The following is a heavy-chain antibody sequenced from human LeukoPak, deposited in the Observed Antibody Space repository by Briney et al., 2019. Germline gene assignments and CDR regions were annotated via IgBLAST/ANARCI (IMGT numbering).Heavy chain of an antibody. D-gene: IGHD3-16*02. J-gene: IGHJ5*02. CDR2: IHTSGST. V-gene: IGHV4-39*07. Sequence: SETLSLTCTVSGDSISSTNYYWGWIRQPPGKGLEWIGRIHTSGSTNYNPSLKSRVTMSVDTSKNQFSLKLSSVTAADTAVYYCARVRAVMITLGGVIVHNWFDPWGQGTLVTVSS. CDR3: ARVRAVMITLGGVIVHNWFDP. CDR1: GDSISSTNYY.